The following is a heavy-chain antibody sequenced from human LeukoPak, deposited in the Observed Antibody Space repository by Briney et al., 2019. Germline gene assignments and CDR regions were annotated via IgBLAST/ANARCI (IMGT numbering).Heavy chain of an antibody. V-gene: IGHV1-18*01. CDR1: GYTFISYG. Sequence: ASVKVSCKASGYTFISYGISWVRQAPGQGLEWMGWISAYNGNRNYAQKFQGRVTMTTDTSTSTAYMELRSLRSDDTALYYCAKAGDDFWSAVWGQGTLVTVSP. CDR3: AKAGDDFWSAV. D-gene: IGHD3-3*01. CDR2: ISAYNGNR. J-gene: IGHJ4*02.